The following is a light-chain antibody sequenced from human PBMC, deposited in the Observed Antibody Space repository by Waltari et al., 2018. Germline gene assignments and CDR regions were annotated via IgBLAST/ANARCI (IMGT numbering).Light chain of an antibody. J-gene: IGKJ1*01. CDR3: QHHVRLPAT. CDR2: GAY. Sequence: IVLTQSPGTLSLSPGERATLSCRASQSVNTYFSWYQQKPGPAPRLLIYGAYTRAAGIPDRFRGSGFGTDFSLTISRLEAEDCAVYYCQHHVRLPATFGQGTKVEIK. V-gene: IGKV3-20*01. CDR1: QSVNTY.